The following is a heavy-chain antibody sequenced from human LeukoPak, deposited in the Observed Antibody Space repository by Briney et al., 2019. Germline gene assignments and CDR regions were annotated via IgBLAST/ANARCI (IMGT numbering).Heavy chain of an antibody. CDR3: TRDKGWQQFDS. CDR2: INKDGSET. D-gene: IGHD5-24*01. Sequence: GGSLRLSCAASGFTFSSYAMSWVRQAPGKGLERVANINKDGSETYYVDSVKGRFTISRDNAKNSLFLQMNSLRDDDTAVYYCTRDKGWQQFDSWGQGTLVTVSS. V-gene: IGHV3-7*01. CDR1: GFTFSSYA. J-gene: IGHJ4*02.